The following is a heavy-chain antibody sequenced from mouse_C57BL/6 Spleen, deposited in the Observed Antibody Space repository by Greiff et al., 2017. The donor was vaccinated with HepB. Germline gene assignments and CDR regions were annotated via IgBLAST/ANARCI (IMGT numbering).Heavy chain of an antibody. CDR2: IDPSDSYT. CDR1: GYTFTSYW. D-gene: IGHD2-4*01. CDR3: AVYYDYGFAY. V-gene: IGHV1-50*01. Sequence: QVHVKQPGAELVKPGASVKLSCKASGYTFTSYWMQWVKQRPGQGLEWIGEIDPSDSYTNYNQKFKGKATLTVDTSSSTAYMQLSSLTSEDSAVYYCAVYYDYGFAYWGQGTLVTVSA. J-gene: IGHJ3*01.